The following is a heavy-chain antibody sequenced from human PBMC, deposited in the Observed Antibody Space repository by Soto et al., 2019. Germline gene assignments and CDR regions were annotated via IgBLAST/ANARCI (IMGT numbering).Heavy chain of an antibody. CDR2: ISYDGSNK. CDR3: AKDLFLLGLGRSCLSDI. Sequence: GGSVRPCCAASGFTVSGYGLHWVRQVPGKGLEWVAVISYDGSNKYYADSVKGRFTISRDNSKNTLYLQMNSLRAEDTAVYYCAKDLFLLGLGRSCLSDIWGQGTMVTVSS. V-gene: IGHV3-30*18. CDR1: GFTVSGYG. D-gene: IGHD2-15*01. J-gene: IGHJ3*02.